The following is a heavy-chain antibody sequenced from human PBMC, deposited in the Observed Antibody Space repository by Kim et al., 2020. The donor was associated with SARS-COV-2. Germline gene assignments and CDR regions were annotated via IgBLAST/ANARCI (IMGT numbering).Heavy chain of an antibody. D-gene: IGHD1-7*01. CDR2: ISGSGGST. J-gene: IGHJ4*02. CDR1: GFTFSSYA. CDR3: VKARRNWNSGLDY. Sequence: GGSLRLSCAASGFTFSSYAMSWVRQAPGKGLEWVSAISGSGGSTYYADSVKGRFTISRDNSKNTLYLQMNSLRAEDTAVYYCVKARRNWNSGLDYWGQGTLVTVSS. V-gene: IGHV3-23*01.